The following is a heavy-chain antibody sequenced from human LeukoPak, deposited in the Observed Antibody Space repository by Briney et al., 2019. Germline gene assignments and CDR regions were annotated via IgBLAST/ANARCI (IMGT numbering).Heavy chain of an antibody. CDR3: ARDGEDPRRIVVVVAATHGWFDP. D-gene: IGHD2-15*01. Sequence: ASMKVSCKVSGYSLSDISMHWVRQPPGKGLEWLGGFVPEAGKIIYAQRFQGRVTMTRDTSISTAYMELRSLRSDDTAVYYCARDGEDPRRIVVVVAATHGWFDPWGQGTLVTVSS. V-gene: IGHV1-24*01. CDR2: FVPEAGKI. CDR1: GYSLSDIS. J-gene: IGHJ5*02.